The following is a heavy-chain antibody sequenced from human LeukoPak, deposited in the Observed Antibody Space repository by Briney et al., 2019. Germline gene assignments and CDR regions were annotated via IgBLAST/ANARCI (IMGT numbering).Heavy chain of an antibody. CDR2: ISAYNGNT. Sequence: ASVKVSCKASGYSFSDYAISWVRQAPGQGLEWMGWISAYNGNTNYAQKLQGRVTMTTDTSTSTAYMELRSLRSDDTAVYYCARVWQYDWFDPWGQGTLVTVSS. J-gene: IGHJ5*02. CDR3: ARVWQYDWFDP. V-gene: IGHV1-18*01. D-gene: IGHD6-19*01. CDR1: GYSFSDYA.